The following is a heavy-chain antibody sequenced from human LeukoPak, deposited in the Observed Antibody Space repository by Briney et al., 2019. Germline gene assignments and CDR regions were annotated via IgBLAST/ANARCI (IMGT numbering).Heavy chain of an antibody. CDR3: AKEKWIQLWLEGLDY. CDR1: GFTFDDYA. V-gene: IGHV3-43*02. J-gene: IGHJ4*02. Sequence: PGGSLRLSCAASGFTFDDYAMHWVRQAPGKGLEWVSLISGDGGSTYYADSVKGRFTISRDNSKNSLYLQMNSLRTEDTASYYCAKEKWIQLWLEGLDYWGQGTLVTVSS. CDR2: ISGDGGST. D-gene: IGHD5-18*01.